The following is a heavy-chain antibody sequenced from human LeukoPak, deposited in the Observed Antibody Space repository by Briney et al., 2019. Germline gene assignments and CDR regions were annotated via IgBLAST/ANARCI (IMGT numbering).Heavy chain of an antibody. CDR3: ARLGYFDY. V-gene: IGHV4-39*01. J-gene: IGHJ4*02. CDR1: GYSISSSSYY. Sequence: SETLSLTCTVSGYSISSSSYYWGWIRQPPGKGLEWIGSIYYSGSTYYNPSLKSRVTISVDTSKNQFSLKLSSVTAADTAVYYCARLGYFDYWGQGTLVTVSS. CDR2: IYYSGST.